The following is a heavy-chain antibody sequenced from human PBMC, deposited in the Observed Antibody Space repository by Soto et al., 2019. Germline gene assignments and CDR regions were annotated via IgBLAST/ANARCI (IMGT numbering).Heavy chain of an antibody. V-gene: IGHV4-34*01. CDR3: ARGPRVYSNSWYFRNWFDP. CDR1: GGSFSGYY. J-gene: IGHJ5*02. Sequence: SETLSLTCAVYGGSFSGYYWSWIRQPPGKGLEWIGEINHSGSTNYNPSLKSRVTISVDTSKNQFSLKLSSVTAADTAVYYCARGPRVYSNSWYFRNWFDPWGQGTLVTVSS. CDR2: INHSGST. D-gene: IGHD6-13*01.